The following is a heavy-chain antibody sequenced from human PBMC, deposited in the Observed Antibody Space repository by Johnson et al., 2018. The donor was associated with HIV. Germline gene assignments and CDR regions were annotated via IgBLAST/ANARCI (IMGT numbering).Heavy chain of an antibody. CDR2: ISYDGSNK. Sequence: QVQLVESGGGVVQAGRSLRVSCTASGFAFSTYAMHWVRQAPGKGLEWVAVISYDGSNKYYADSVKGRFTISRDNSNNRLYLQMNSLRAEDTAVYYCARAGSSSDDAFDIWGQGTMVTVSS. V-gene: IGHV3-30*14. CDR1: GFAFSTYA. J-gene: IGHJ3*02. CDR3: ARAGSSSDDAFDI. D-gene: IGHD6-6*01.